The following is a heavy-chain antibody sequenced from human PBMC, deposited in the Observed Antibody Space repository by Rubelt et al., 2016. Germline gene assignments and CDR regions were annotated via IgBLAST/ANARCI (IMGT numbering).Heavy chain of an antibody. CDR2: INHSGST. CDR3: ARSSGYDYVYDY. D-gene: IGHD5-12*01. Sequence: QVQLQQWGAGLLKPSETPSLTCAVYGGSFSGYYWSWIRQPPGKGLEWIGEINHSGSTYYNPSLKSRVTISVDTSKNQFSLKLSSVTAAETAVYYCARSSGYDYVYDYWGQGTLVTVSS. J-gene: IGHJ4*02. V-gene: IGHV4-34*01. CDR1: GGSFSGYY.